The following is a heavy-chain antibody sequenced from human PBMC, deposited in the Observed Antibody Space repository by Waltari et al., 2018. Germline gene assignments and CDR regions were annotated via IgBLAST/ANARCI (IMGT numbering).Heavy chain of an antibody. CDR3: ARRDGGAGAFDI. CDR2: MYYSGGT. CDR1: GGSMSGYY. J-gene: IGHJ3*02. Sequence: QVQVQESGPGLVKPSETLSLTCTVSGGSMSGYYWSWIRQAPGKGPEWIGYMYYSGGTNYRPSLKSRVTISVDTSKNQVSLRLSSVTAADAAVYYCARRDGGAGAFDIWGQGTTVTVSS. D-gene: IGHD4-17*01. V-gene: IGHV4-59*12.